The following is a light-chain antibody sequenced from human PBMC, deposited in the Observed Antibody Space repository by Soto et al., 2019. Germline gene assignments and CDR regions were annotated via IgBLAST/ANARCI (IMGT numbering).Light chain of an antibody. Sequence: QLVLTQSPSASASLGASVKLTCTLSSGHSSYAIAWHQQQPEKGPRYLMKLTSGGRHSEGDGIPDRFSGSSSGAERYLTISSLQSEDEADYYCQTWGNGLVVFGGGTKVTVL. V-gene: IGLV4-69*02. J-gene: IGLJ2*01. CDR1: SGHSSYA. CDR2: LTSGGRH. CDR3: QTWGNGLVV.